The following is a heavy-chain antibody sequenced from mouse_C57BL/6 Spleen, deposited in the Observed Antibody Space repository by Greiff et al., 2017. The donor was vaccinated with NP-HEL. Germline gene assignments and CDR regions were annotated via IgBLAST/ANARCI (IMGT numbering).Heavy chain of an antibody. CDR3: ARSGTTVVEGFAY. J-gene: IGHJ3*01. V-gene: IGHV1-54*01. CDR2: INPGSGGT. CDR1: GYAFTNYL. Sequence: QVHVKQSGAELVRPGTSVKVSCKASGYAFTNYLIEWVKQRPGQGLEWIGVINPGSGGTNYNEKFKGKATLTADKSSSTAYMQLSSLTSEDSAVYFCARSGTTVVEGFAYWGQGTLVTVSA. D-gene: IGHD1-1*01.